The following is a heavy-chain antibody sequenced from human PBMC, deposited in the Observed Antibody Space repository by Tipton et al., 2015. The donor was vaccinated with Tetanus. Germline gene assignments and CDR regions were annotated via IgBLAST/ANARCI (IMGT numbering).Heavy chain of an antibody. CDR3: AKEALGVLSL. CDR2: ISGSRLTP. Sequence: GSLRLSCTASGFTFKSYTLNWVRQAPGNGLEWVAAISGSRLTPYYADSVKGRFTISRDNSKNTLALQLNSLRADDTAIYYCAKEALGVLSLXGNGTTVIVSS. J-gene: IGHJ6*04. V-gene: IGHV3-23*01. CDR1: GFTFKSYT.